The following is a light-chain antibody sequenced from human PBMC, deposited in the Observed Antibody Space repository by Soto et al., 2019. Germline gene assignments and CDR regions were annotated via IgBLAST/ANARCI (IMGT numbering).Light chain of an antibody. CDR2: GAS. V-gene: IGKV3-15*01. Sequence: ETVITQSPATLSVSPGERATLSCRASQSVSSNLAWYQQKPGQAPRLLIYGASARATGIPATFSGSGSGTEFTLTISSXQSEDFAVYYCHQYNNWPPGFGGGTKVDIK. CDR1: QSVSSN. CDR3: HQYNNWPPG. J-gene: IGKJ4*01.